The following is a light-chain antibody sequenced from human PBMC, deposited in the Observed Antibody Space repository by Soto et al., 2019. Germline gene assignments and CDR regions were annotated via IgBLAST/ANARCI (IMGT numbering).Light chain of an antibody. CDR2: DNN. Sequence: QSVLTQPPSVSAAPGQKVTISCSGSSSNIGNNYVSWYQQLPGTAPKLLSYDNNKRPSGIPDRSSGSKSGTSATLGITGLQTGDEADYYCGTWDSSLSAYAFGTGTKVTVL. CDR1: SSNIGNNY. V-gene: IGLV1-51*01. CDR3: GTWDSSLSAYA. J-gene: IGLJ1*01.